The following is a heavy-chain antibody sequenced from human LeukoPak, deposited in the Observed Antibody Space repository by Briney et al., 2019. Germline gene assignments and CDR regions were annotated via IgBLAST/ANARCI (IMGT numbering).Heavy chain of an antibody. CDR2: IFWDDDK. V-gene: IGHV2-5*02. D-gene: IGHD3-10*01. J-gene: IGHJ5*02. CDR3: AHTHYYGSGLDH. CDR1: GFQLNTLGAG. Sequence: SGPTLVKPTQTLTLTCTFSGFQLNTLGAGVAWIRQPPGKALEWLALIFWDDDKRYSPSLKSRLTLTKDTSKSQVVLTMTHMDPVDTGTYYCAHTHYYGSGLDHWGQGTLVTVSS.